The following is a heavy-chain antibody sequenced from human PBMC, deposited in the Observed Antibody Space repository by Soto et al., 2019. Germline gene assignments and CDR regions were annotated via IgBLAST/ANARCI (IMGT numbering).Heavy chain of an antibody. J-gene: IGHJ6*02. CDR1: GGPFRTYA. CDR2: IIPIFATA. Sequence: GASVQVACQVSGGPFRTYAISWVRQAPGQGLEWMGGIIPIFATANYAQKFQGRVMITVDKSTSTAYMELSSLRSEDTAVYYCARPVSFRYQLLKRGMDVWGQGTTVTVSS. V-gene: IGHV1-69*06. CDR3: ARPVSFRYQLLKRGMDV. D-gene: IGHD2-2*01.